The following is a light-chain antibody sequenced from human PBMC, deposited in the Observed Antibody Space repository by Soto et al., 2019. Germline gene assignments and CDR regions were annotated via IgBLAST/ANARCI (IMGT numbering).Light chain of an antibody. Sequence: QSALTQPPSASGTPGQRVTISCSGSSSNVGSNTVSWYQQIPGTAPKLLIYSDHQRPSGVPDRFSGSRSGTSASLAISGLHSEDEADYYCASWDDSLHGVVFGGGTKLTVL. CDR2: SDH. CDR3: ASWDDSLHGVV. J-gene: IGLJ3*02. CDR1: SSNVGSNT. V-gene: IGLV1-44*01.